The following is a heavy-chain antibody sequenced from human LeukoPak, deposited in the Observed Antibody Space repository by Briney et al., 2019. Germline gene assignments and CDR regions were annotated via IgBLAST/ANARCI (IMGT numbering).Heavy chain of an antibody. CDR1: GFTFSGYV. V-gene: IGHV3-23*01. CDR3: AKDRDYYGSGSYSYYFDY. Sequence: PGGSLRLSCAASGFTFSGYVMTWDRQAPGKGLEWVSAISASGGNTYYADSVKGRFTISRDNSKNTLSLQVNSLRAEDTAVYYCAKDRDYYGSGSYSYYFDYWGQGTLVTVSS. J-gene: IGHJ4*02. D-gene: IGHD3-10*01. CDR2: ISASGGNT.